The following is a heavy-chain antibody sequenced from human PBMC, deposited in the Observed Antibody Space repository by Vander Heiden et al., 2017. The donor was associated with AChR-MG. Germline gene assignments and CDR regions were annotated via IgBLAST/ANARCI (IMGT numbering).Heavy chain of an antibody. CDR1: VSTFSSYG. D-gene: IGHD7-27*01. CDR2: ISGSGATT. J-gene: IGHJ3*02. CDR3: AKRPLGAAFDI. Sequence: EVQLLESGGDLIHPGESLRLHCVASVSTFSSYGMTGLRQAPGKGLEWVSSISGSGATTYYADSVKGRFTISRDNSKNTLYLQMNSLRVEDTAVYFCAKRPLGAAFDIWGHGTMVTVSS. V-gene: IGHV3-23*01.